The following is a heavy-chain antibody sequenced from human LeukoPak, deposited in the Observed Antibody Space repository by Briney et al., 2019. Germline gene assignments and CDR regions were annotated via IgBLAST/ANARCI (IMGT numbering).Heavy chain of an antibody. CDR3: ARTAYPPSSWFDP. J-gene: IGHJ5*02. V-gene: IGHV1-2*02. Sequence: ASVKGSCKASGYTFTGYYIHWVRRAPGQGLEWMGWIHPNSGGTKFAQSFQGRVTLTRDTSISTASMELSSLISNDTAVYFCARTAYPPSSWFDPWGQGTQVTVSS. CDR1: GYTFTGYY. D-gene: IGHD6-6*01. CDR2: IHPNSGGT.